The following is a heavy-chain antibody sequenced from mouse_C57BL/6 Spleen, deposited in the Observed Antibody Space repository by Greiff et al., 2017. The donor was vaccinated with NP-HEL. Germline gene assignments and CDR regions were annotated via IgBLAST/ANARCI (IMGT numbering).Heavy chain of an antibody. J-gene: IGHJ1*03. Sequence: VQLQQSGPELVKPGASVKISCKASGYSFTGYYMNWVKQSPEKSLEWIGEINPSTGGTTYNQKFKAKATLTVDKSSSTAYMQLKSLTSEDSAVYYCAGLLPRYFDVWGTGTTVTVSS. CDR2: INPSTGGT. CDR3: AGLLPRYFDV. D-gene: IGHD1-1*01. V-gene: IGHV1-42*01. CDR1: GYSFTGYY.